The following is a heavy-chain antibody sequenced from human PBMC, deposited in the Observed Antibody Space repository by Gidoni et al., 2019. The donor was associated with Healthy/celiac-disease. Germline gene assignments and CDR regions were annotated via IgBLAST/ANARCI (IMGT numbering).Heavy chain of an antibody. Sequence: EVQLVESGGGLVKPGGSLRISCAASGPTVSSYSMTWVRQAPGQGLEWVASVSSSSSYINYTDSGKGRFTISRENAKNSLYLQMNRLRAEDTAVYYCARVGNSGSYRYFDYWGQGTLVTVSS. V-gene: IGHV3-21*01. CDR1: GPTVSSYS. J-gene: IGHJ4*02. CDR3: ARVGNSGSYRYFDY. CDR2: VSSSSSYI. D-gene: IGHD1-26*01.